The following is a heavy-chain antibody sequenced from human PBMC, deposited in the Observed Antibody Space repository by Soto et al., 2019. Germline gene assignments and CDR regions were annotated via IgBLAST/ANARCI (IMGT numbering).Heavy chain of an antibody. CDR3: VREQRYDSDPTLDY. V-gene: IGHV3-74*01. Sequence: EVPLVESGGGLVQPGGSLRLSCAASGFTFTDYWMHWVRQAPGKGLVWVSRVNQAGSGVAFAGFVKGRFTISRDNAKRAVTLPMTSPRGDATALSYSVREQRYDSDPTLDYWGEGSLVTVSA. J-gene: IGHJ4*02. CDR1: GFTFTDYW. D-gene: IGHD2-15*01. CDR2: VNQAGSGV.